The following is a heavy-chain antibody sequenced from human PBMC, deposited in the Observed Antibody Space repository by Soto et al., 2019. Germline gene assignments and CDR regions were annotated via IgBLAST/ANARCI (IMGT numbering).Heavy chain of an antibody. CDR1: GFTFSSYA. CDR2: ISGSGGST. V-gene: IGHV3-23*01. Sequence: GGSLRLSCAASGFTFSSYAMSWVRQAPGKGLEWVSAISGSGGSTYYADSVKGRFTISRDNSKNTLYLQMTSMRAEDSAVYYCAKTLGDLYYYDSSGYYDDYWGQGTLVTVSS. D-gene: IGHD3-22*01. J-gene: IGHJ4*02. CDR3: AKTLGDLYYYDSSGYYDDY.